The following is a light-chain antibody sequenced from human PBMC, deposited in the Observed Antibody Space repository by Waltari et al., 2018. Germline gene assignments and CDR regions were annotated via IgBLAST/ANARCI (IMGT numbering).Light chain of an antibody. CDR2: EVS. Sequence: QSALTQPPSASGSPGQSVTISCPGTSSSVGGYNFVPWYQHHPGKAPRLIIYEVSERPSGVPDRFSGSKSGNTASLTVSGLQAEDEADYYCSSYVANNNPVFGGGTKLTVL. CDR3: SSYVANNNPV. CDR1: SSSVGGYNF. V-gene: IGLV2-8*01. J-gene: IGLJ2*01.